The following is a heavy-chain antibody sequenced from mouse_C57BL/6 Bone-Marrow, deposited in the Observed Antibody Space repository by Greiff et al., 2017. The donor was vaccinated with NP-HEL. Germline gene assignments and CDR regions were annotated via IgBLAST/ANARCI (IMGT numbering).Heavy chain of an antibody. Sequence: VQLQQSGPELVKPGASVKMSCKASGYTFTDYNMHWVKQSHGKSLEWIGYMNPNNGGTSYNQKFKGKATLTVNKSSSNAYMELRSLTSEDSAVYYCARTGKNYYGSSYWYFDVWGTGTTVTVSS. J-gene: IGHJ1*03. V-gene: IGHV1-22*01. CDR1: GYTFTDYN. CDR3: ARTGKNYYGSSYWYFDV. D-gene: IGHD1-1*01. CDR2: MNPNNGGT.